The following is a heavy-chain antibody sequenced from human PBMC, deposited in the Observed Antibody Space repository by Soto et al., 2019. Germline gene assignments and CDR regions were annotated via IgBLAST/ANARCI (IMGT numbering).Heavy chain of an antibody. CDR2: INPNSGGT. J-gene: IGHJ5*02. V-gene: IGHV1-2*04. CDR1: GYTFTGYY. CDR3: AKSLELLRWFDP. Sequence: GASVKVSCKASGYTFTGYYMHWVRQAPGQGLEWMGWINPNSGGTNYAQEFQGWVTMTRDTSISTAYMELSRLRSDDTAVYYCAKSLELLRWFDPWGQGTLVTVSS. D-gene: IGHD1-7*01.